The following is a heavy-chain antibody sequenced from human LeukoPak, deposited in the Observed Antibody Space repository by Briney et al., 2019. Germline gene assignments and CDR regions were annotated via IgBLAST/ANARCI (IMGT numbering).Heavy chain of an antibody. CDR1: DLTFRRYA. J-gene: IGHJ3*02. V-gene: IGHV3-30-3*01. Sequence: GGSLRLSCAASDLTFRRYAMRWVRQAPGKGLEWVAAISYDGSRKYHAGSVKGRFTISRDNLKNTLSLQMNSLRAEDTALYFCASSPWSYLESAFDIWGQGTMVIVSS. D-gene: IGHD3-10*01. CDR3: ASSPWSYLESAFDI. CDR2: ISYDGSRK.